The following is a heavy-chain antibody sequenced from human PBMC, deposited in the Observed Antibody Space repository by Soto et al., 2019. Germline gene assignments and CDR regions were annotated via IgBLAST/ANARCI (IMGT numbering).Heavy chain of an antibody. V-gene: IGHV3-43*01. Sequence: PVGSLRLSCAASGITFDDYTMHRVRQAPGKALEWVSLFSWDGVTTYYTSSVKGRFTISRDNSKKSLYLQMDSPKTEDTAQYFCAGERGVEYFQHWGQGTQVTVSS. CDR1: GITFDDYT. J-gene: IGHJ1*01. CDR3: AGERGVEYFQH. D-gene: IGHD2-8*01. CDR2: FSWDGVTT.